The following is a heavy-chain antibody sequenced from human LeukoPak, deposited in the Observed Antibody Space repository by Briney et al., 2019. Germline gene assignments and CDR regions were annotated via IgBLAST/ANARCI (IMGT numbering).Heavy chain of an antibody. D-gene: IGHD2-2*01. CDR3: ARAGDCYSTSCPHGDMDV. V-gene: IGHV7-4-1*01. Sequence: ASVKVSCKASGHSFITYAMNWVRQAPGQGLEWMGWINTNNGNPGRAQGFTGRFVFSVDTSVSTVYLEIRSLEAEDTAVYYCARAGDCYSTSCPHGDMDVWGQGTTVTVSS. CDR2: INTNNGNP. J-gene: IGHJ6*02. CDR1: GHSFITYA.